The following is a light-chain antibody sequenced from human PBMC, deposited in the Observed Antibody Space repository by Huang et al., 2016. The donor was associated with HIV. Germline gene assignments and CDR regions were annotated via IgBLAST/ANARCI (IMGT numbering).Light chain of an antibody. CDR2: DAS. J-gene: IGKJ1*01. V-gene: IGKV3-11*01. CDR3: QQRSDWPRT. CDR1: QSVGSY. Sequence: EIVLTQSPATLSLSPGDRATLACRASQSVGSYLAWYQQKPGQSPSLLIFDASNRATGIPARFSGSGSGTDFTLTISSLEPEDFAVYYCQQRSDWPRTFGQGTKVEIK.